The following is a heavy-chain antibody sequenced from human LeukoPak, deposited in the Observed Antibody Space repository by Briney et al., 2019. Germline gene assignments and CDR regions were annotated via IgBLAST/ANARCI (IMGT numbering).Heavy chain of an antibody. CDR3: AREVRIVAFFDY. J-gene: IGHJ4*02. Sequence: PSETLSLTCTASGGSISSYYWSWIRQPPGKGLEWIGYIYYSGSTNYNPSLKSRVTISVDTSKNQFSLKLSSVTAADTAVYYCAREVRIVAFFDYWGQGTLVTVSS. V-gene: IGHV4-59*12. CDR2: IYYSGST. CDR1: GGSISSYY. D-gene: IGHD1-26*01.